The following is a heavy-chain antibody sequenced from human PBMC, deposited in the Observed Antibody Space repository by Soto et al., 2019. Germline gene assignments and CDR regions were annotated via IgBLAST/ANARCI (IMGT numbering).Heavy chain of an antibody. J-gene: IGHJ4*02. CDR3: AKFFQLLCSSTSCYRGGSEEPAYYFDY. CDR2: ISGSGGST. D-gene: IGHD2-2*01. V-gene: IGHV3-23*01. Sequence: GGSLRLSCAASGFTFSSYAMSWVRQAPGKGLEWVSAISGSGGSTYYADSVKGRFTISRDNSKNTLYLQMNSLRAEDTAVYYCAKFFQLLCSSTSCYRGGSEEPAYYFDYWGQGTLVTVSS. CDR1: GFTFSSYA.